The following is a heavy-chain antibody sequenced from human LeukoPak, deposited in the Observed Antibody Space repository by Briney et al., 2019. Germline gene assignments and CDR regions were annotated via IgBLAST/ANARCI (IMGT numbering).Heavy chain of an antibody. V-gene: IGHV4-39*07. CDR2: INHSGST. D-gene: IGHD3-10*01. Sequence: SETLSLTCTVSGGSISSGDYYWSWIRQPPGKGLEWIGEINHSGSTNYNPSLKSRVTISVDTSKNQFSLKLSSVTAADTAVYYCARGGTTMVRGVYFFWGQGTLVTVSS. J-gene: IGHJ4*02. CDR1: GGSISSGDYY. CDR3: ARGGTTMVRGVYFF.